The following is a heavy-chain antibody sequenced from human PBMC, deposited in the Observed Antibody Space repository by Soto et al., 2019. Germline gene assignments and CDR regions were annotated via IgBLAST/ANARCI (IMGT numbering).Heavy chain of an antibody. CDR1: GGTFSSYT. D-gene: IGHD2-15*01. Sequence: QVQLVQSGAEVKKPGSSVKVSCKASGGTFSSYTISWVRQAPGQGLEWMGRIIPILGIANYAQKFQGRVTIPADKSTSTAYMELSSLRSEDTAVYYCARGEDVVVVAATRDPPSGFDPWGQGTLVTVSS. V-gene: IGHV1-69*02. J-gene: IGHJ5*02. CDR3: ARGEDVVVVAATRDPPSGFDP. CDR2: IIPILGIA.